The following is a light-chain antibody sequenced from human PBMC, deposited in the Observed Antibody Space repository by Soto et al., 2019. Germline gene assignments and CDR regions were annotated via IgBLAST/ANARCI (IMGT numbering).Light chain of an antibody. CDR3: QQSYSTPVFT. V-gene: IGKV1-39*01. J-gene: IGKJ1*01. Sequence: DIQMTQSPSSLSASVGDRVSITCRASQSISSYLNWYQQKPGKAPKLLIYAASSLQSGVPSRFSGSGSGTDFTLTISSLQPEDFAPYYCQQSYSTPVFTFGQGTKVDIK. CDR2: AAS. CDR1: QSISSY.